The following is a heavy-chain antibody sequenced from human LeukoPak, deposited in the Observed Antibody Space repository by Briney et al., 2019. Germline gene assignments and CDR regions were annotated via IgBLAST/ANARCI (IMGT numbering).Heavy chain of an antibody. V-gene: IGHV1-2*02. J-gene: IGHJ4*02. CDR3: ARDSITAPHCYDY. Sequence: ASVKVSCKASGYTFTDYFIHWVRQAPGQGLEWMGWINPNTGGTDYTPKFQGRVTMTSDSSVSAVFVELSSLKSDDTAVYYCARDSITAPHCYDYWGQGTLVTVSS. CDR1: GYTFTDYF. CDR2: INPNTGGT. D-gene: IGHD2-21*01.